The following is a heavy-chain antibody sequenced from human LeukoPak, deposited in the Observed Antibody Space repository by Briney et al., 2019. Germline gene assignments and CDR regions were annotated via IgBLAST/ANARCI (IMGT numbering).Heavy chain of an antibody. D-gene: IGHD3-10*01. CDR1: GGSFSGYY. CDR2: VNHSGST. J-gene: IGHJ4*02. V-gene: IGHV4-34*09. CDR3: ARGRYYGFSGDS. Sequence: SETLSLTCAVYGGSFSGYYWSWIRQPPGKGLEWIGEVNHSGSTNYNPSLKSRVTISVDTSTNQFSLKLTSVTAADTAVYFCARGRYYGFSGDSWGQGTLVTVSS.